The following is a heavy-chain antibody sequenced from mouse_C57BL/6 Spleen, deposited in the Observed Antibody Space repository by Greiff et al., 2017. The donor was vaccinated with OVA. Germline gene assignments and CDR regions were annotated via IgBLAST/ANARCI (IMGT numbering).Heavy chain of an antibody. CDR3: AKLGLSAMDY. D-gene: IGHD4-1*01. CDR1: GYTFTSYW. J-gene: IGHJ4*01. CDR2: IDPSDSYT. V-gene: IGHV1-50*01. Sequence: QVQLQQPGAELVKPGASVKLSCKASGYTFTSYWMQWVKQRPGQGLEWIGEIDPSDSYTNYNQKFKGKATLTVDTSSSTAYMQLSSLTSEDSAVYDCAKLGLSAMDYWGQGTSVTVSS.